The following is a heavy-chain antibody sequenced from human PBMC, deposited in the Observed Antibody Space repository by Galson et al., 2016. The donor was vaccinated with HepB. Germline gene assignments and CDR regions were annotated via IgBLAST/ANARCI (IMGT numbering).Heavy chain of an antibody. D-gene: IGHD6-13*01. CDR2: IYFTGNT. V-gene: IGHV4-39*01. CDR3: ARRISSSRIHYGMDV. CDR1: GGSINSTSYF. J-gene: IGHJ6*04. Sequence: SETLSLTCTVSGGSINSTSYFWEWIRQAPGKGLEWIGNIYFTGNTDYNPSLKSRVIIAADTSKNQFSLKVRSVTAADTAIYYCARRISSSRIHYGMDVWGKGTTVVVSS.